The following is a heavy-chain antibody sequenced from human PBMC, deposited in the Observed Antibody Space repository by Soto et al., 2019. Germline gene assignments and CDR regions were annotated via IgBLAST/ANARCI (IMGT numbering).Heavy chain of an antibody. J-gene: IGHJ6*02. Sequence: EVQLLESGGGLVQPGGSLRLSCAASGFTFSSYAMSWVRQAPGKGLEWVSAISGSGGSTYYADSVKGRFTISRDNSKNTLYLKMNSLRAEDTAVYYCAKDLYVGHRYSGSYYYYGMDVWGQGTTVTVSS. CDR1: GFTFSSYA. V-gene: IGHV3-23*01. CDR3: AKDLYVGHRYSGSYYYYGMDV. CDR2: ISGSGGST. D-gene: IGHD1-26*01.